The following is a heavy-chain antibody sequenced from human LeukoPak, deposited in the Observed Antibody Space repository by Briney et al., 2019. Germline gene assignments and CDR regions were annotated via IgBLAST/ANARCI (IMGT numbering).Heavy chain of an antibody. CDR1: GGSISSHY. CDR3: ARQHYYDTSGYYSWYFDY. V-gene: IGHV4-59*08. Sequence: SETLSLTCTVSGGSISSHYWSWIRQPPGKGLEWIGNIYYSGSTKYNPSLKRRVTISVDTSKNQLSLKLSSVTAADTAVYYCARQHYYDTSGYYSWYFDYWGQGTLVTVS. D-gene: IGHD3-22*01. J-gene: IGHJ4*02. CDR2: IYYSGST.